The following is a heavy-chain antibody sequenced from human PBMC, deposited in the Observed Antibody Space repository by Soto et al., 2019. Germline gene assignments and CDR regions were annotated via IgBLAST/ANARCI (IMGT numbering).Heavy chain of an antibody. J-gene: IGHJ5*02. CDR2: ISWNSGSI. CDR1: GFTFDDYA. CDR3: AKDIIAAAGTGWFDP. D-gene: IGHD6-13*01. V-gene: IGHV3-9*01. Sequence: EVQLVESGGGLVQPGRSLRLSCAASGFTFDDYAMHWVRQAPGKGLEWVSGISWNSGSIGYADSVKGRFPISRDNAKNSLYLQMNSLRAEDTALYYCAKDIIAAAGTGWFDPWGQGTLVTVSS.